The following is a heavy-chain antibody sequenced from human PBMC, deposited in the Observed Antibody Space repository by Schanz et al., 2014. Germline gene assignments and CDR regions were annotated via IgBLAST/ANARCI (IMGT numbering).Heavy chain of an antibody. J-gene: IGHJ4*02. CDR3: ARIGGSVFDY. CDR2: INSVGSNT. V-gene: IGHV3-74*02. Sequence: MQLVESGGGLVQPGGSLRLSCAASGFTFSSHWMHWVRQDPGKGLVWVARINSVGSNTDYADSVTGRFTISRDNAKNTLYLQMNSLRAEDTAVYYCARIGGSVFDYWAQGTLVTVSS. D-gene: IGHD3-10*01. CDR1: GFTFSSHW.